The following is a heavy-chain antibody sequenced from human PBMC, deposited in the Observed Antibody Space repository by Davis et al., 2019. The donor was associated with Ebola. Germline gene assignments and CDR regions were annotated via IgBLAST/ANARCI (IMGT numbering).Heavy chain of an antibody. CDR2: INHSGST. CDR1: GGSFSGYY. CDR3: ARGGVIAAAGNDDFYYYYGMDV. V-gene: IGHV4-34*01. Sequence: MPSETLSLTCAVYGGSFSGYYWSWIRQPPGKGLEWIGEINHSGSTNYNPSLKSRVTISVDTSKNQFSLKLSSVTAADTAVYYCARGGVIAAAGNDDFYYYYGMDVWGQGTTVTASS. J-gene: IGHJ6*02. D-gene: IGHD6-13*01.